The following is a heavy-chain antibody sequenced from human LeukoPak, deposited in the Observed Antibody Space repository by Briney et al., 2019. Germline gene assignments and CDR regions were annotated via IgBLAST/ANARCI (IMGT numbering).Heavy chain of an antibody. Sequence: GGSVRLSCAASGFSFNSYAMHWVRHAPGKGLEWVAVISYDGSNKYYADSVKGRFTISRDNSKNTLYLQMNSLRAEDTAVYYCARGLNYYGMDVWGQGTTVTVSS. CDR1: GFSFNSYA. V-gene: IGHV3-30-3*01. CDR2: ISYDGSNK. CDR3: ARGLNYYGMDV. J-gene: IGHJ6*02.